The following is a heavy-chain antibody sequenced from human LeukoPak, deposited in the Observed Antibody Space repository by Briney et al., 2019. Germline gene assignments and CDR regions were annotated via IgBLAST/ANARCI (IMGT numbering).Heavy chain of an antibody. CDR1: GFTFSSYA. Sequence: PGGSLRLSCAASGFTFSSYAMSWVRQAPGKGLEWVSAISGSGGSTYYADSVKGRFTISRDNSKNTLYLQMNSLRAEDTAVYYYAKGPSGDSWSGYYISGTYFDYWGQGTLVTVSS. D-gene: IGHD3-3*01. CDR2: ISGSGGST. CDR3: AKGPSGDSWSGYYISGTYFDY. J-gene: IGHJ4*02. V-gene: IGHV3-23*01.